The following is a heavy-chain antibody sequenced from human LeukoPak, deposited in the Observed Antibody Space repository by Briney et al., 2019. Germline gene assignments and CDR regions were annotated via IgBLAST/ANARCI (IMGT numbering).Heavy chain of an antibody. D-gene: IGHD6-19*01. CDR2: IYSGGST. V-gene: IGHV3-66*01. CDR1: GFTVSSNY. Sequence: GGSLRLSCAASGFTVSSNYMSWVRQAPGKGLEWVSDIYSGGSTYYADSVKGRFTISRDNSKNTLYLKMNSLRAEDTAVYYCARGPWSGWSRVDYWGQGTLVTVSS. CDR3: ARGPWSGWSRVDY. J-gene: IGHJ4*02.